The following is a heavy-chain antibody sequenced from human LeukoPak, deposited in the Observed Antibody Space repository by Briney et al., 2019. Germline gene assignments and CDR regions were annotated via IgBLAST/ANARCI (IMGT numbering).Heavy chain of an antibody. CDR1: GGSISRYY. Sequence: PSETLSLACTVSGGSISRYYWSWIRQPPGKGLEWIGYIYYSGSTNYNPSLKSRVTISIDTSKNQFSLKLSSVTAADTAVYYCASHGTPNSYFDNWGQGILVTVSS. D-gene: IGHD4-23*01. CDR3: ASHGTPNSYFDN. CDR2: IYYSGST. V-gene: IGHV4-59*08. J-gene: IGHJ4*02.